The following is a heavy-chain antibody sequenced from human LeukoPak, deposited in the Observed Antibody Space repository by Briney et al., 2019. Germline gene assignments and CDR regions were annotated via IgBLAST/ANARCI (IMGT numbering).Heavy chain of an antibody. J-gene: IGHJ5*02. V-gene: IGHV3-7*01. Sequence: GGSLRLSCAASRFTFSSYWMGWVRQAPGKGLEGVAAIHQDGSVQNYVDSVKGGFTISRDNGKNSLYLQMNTLRAEDTAVYYCAGARGWEFSSWGQGTLVTVSS. CDR2: IHQDGSVQ. CDR3: AGARGWEFSS. CDR1: RFTFSSYW. D-gene: IGHD1-26*01.